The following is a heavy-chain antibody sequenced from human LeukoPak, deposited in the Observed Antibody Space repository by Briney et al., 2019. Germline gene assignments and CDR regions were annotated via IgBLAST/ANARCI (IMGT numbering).Heavy chain of an antibody. CDR2: IVGSSST. D-gene: IGHD6-13*01. CDR1: GFTFSNFA. V-gene: IGHV3-21*01. CDR3: ARIGAGSSRDY. Sequence: TGGSLRLSCAASGFTFSNFAMTWVRQAPGKGLEWVSSIVGSSSTYYADSLKGRFTISRDNAKNSLYLQMNGLRAEDTAVYYCARIGAGSSRDYWGQGTLVTVSS. J-gene: IGHJ4*02.